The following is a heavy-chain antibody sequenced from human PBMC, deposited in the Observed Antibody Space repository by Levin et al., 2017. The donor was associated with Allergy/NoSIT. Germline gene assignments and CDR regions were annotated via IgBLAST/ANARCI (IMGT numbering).Heavy chain of an antibody. V-gene: IGHV4-4*02. J-gene: IGHJ4*02. D-gene: IGHD4-23*01. Sequence: AGGSLSLSCIVSGDSLSRSNWWTWVRQPPGKGLEWIGEIHPSGRTNYKSSLRSRVTISVDKSKNVFSLEVRSVTTADTAVYYCSRDRDGGNDYWGPGTLVTVSS. CDR2: IHPSGRT. CDR1: GDSLSRSNW. CDR3: SRDRDGGNDY.